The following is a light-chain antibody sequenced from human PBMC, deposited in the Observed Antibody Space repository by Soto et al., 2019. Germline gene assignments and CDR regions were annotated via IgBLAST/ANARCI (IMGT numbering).Light chain of an antibody. CDR1: QGIRTW. Sequence: DIQMTQSPSSVSASVGDRVTITCRASQGIRTWLAWYQQKSGKPPKLLIYVASSLQSGVPSRFSGSGSGTDFTLTISSLQPEDFATYYCQQANSFPFTFGPGTKVDIK. CDR3: QQANSFPFT. CDR2: VAS. V-gene: IGKV1-12*02. J-gene: IGKJ3*01.